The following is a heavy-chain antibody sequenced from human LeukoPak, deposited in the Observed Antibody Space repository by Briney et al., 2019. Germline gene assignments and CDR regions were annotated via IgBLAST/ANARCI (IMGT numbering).Heavy chain of an antibody. Sequence: GGSLRLSCAASGFTFSSYGMHWVRQAPGKGLEWVAVISYDGSNKYYADSVKGRFTISRDNSKNTLYLQMNSLRAEDTAVYYCAKASGFFKVDYWGKGTLVTVPS. CDR2: ISYDGSNK. D-gene: IGHD3-3*01. CDR1: GFTFSSYG. CDR3: AKASGFFKVDY. V-gene: IGHV3-30*18. J-gene: IGHJ4*02.